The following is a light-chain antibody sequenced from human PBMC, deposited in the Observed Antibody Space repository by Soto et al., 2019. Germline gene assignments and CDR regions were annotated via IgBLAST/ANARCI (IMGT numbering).Light chain of an antibody. CDR2: SAS. Sequence: IQMTQSPSSVSASVGDRVTITCRASQTISSWLAWYQQKPGQPPNLLIYSASTLRSGVPSRFSGSESGTLFTLTITNLQPEDFATYYCQQDSSFPLTFGGGTKLEV. CDR1: QTISSW. J-gene: IGKJ4*01. V-gene: IGKV1-12*01. CDR3: QQDSSFPLT.